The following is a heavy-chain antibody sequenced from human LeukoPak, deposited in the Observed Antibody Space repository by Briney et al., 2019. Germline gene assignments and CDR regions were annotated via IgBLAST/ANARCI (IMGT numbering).Heavy chain of an antibody. CDR3: ARSAARLRYYYAMDV. CDR1: GFSVSNTY. CDR2: IYSGDSGVST. Sequence: GGSLRLSCAASGFSVSNTYMSWVRQAPGKGLEWVSVIYSGDSGVSTYYADSVKGRFTISRHNSKNTLYLQMSSLRAEETAVYFCARSAARLRYYYAMDVWGQGTTVTVCS. J-gene: IGHJ6*02. V-gene: IGHV3-53*04. D-gene: IGHD6-6*01.